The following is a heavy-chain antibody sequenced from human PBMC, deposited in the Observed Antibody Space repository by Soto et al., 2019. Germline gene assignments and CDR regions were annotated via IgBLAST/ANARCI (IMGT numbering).Heavy chain of an antibody. CDR2: INRDGRVR. J-gene: IGHJ4*02. V-gene: IGHV3-7*03. D-gene: IGHD6-19*01. Sequence: EVQVMESGGGLVQPGGSLRLSCAPSGFLSSSYWMRWVRQPPGKGLEWVANINRDGRVRNYVDSVKGRFTISRDNAKNSAYLQMDSLRADDTAVYYCTSARSAVGAPGGFIEFWGQGTLVTVSS. CDR1: GFLSSSYW. CDR3: TSARSAVGAPGGFIEF.